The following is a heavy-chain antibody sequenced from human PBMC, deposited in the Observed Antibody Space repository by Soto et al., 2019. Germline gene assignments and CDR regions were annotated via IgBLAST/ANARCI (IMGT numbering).Heavy chain of an antibody. CDR3: ASLDTARIQIAGY. D-gene: IGHD5-18*01. CDR1: GGSISSSSDY. CDR2: IYYSGST. J-gene: IGHJ4*02. V-gene: IGHV4-39*01. Sequence: SETLSLTCTVSGGSISSSSDYWGWLRQPPGKGLEWIGSIYYSGSTYYNPSLKSRFTISRDSAKNSMYLQMNSLTVEDTAIYYSASLDTARIQIAGYWGQGIQVTVSS.